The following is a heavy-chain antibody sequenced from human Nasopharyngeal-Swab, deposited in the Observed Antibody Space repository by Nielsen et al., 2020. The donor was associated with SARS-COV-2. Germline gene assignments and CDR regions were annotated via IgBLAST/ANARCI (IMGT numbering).Heavy chain of an antibody. D-gene: IGHD4-17*01. Sequence: SETLSLTCTVSGGSISSGSYYWSWIRQPAGKGLEWIGRIYTSGSTNYNPSLKSRVTISVDTSKNHFSLKLSSATAADTAVYYCARGLRGVTTYYYYYYMDVWGKGTTVTVSS. CDR1: GGSISSGSYY. V-gene: IGHV4-61*02. J-gene: IGHJ6*03. CDR2: IYTSGST. CDR3: ARGLRGVTTYYYYYYMDV.